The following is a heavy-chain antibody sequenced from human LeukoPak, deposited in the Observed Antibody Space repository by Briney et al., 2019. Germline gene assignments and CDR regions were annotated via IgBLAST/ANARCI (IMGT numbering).Heavy chain of an antibody. CDR3: AREGSGGYLEY. CDR2: IFYSGST. Sequence: SETLSLTCTVSGGSITSYYWSWIRQPPGKGLEWIGYIFYSGSTNYNPSLKSRVTISVDTPKNQFSLRLSSVTAADTAVYYCAREGSGGYLEYWGQGALVTVSS. V-gene: IGHV4-59*01. CDR1: GGSITSYY. D-gene: IGHD2-2*01. J-gene: IGHJ4*02.